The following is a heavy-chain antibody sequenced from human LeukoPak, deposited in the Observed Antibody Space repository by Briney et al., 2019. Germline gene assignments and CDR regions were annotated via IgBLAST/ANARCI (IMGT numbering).Heavy chain of an antibody. Sequence: ASVKVSCKASGYTFTGYWMHWVRDAPGQGLEWRGRINPNSGGTNDAQKVQGRVTMTRDTSISKAYMELSALRSDDKLVCHCARVGSFDAFEIWPQGTMVSVSS. CDR3: ARVGSFDAFEI. CDR1: GYTFTGYW. CDR2: INPNSGGT. D-gene: IGHD3-10*01. J-gene: IGHJ3*02. V-gene: IGHV1-2*05.